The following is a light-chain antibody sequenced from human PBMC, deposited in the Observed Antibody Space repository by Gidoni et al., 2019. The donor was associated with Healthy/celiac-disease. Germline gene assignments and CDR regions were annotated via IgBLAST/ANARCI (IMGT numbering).Light chain of an antibody. J-gene: IGKJ3*01. CDR3: QKYNSAPFT. CDR2: AAS. CDR1: QRISNY. Sequence: DLQLTPSPTSLSASVGDRVTLTSRASQRISNYLAWYQQKTGKVPKLLIYAASTSQTGVPSRFSGSGSGTDFTLTISSLQPEDVATYYCQKYNSAPFTFGPGTKVEIK. V-gene: IGKV1-27*01.